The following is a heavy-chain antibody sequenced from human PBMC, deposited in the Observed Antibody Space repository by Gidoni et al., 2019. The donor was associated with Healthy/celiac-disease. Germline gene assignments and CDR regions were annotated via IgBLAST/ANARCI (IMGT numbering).Heavy chain of an antibody. Sequence: VQLPPWGAALLNPSATLSLTCAAHGGSFSGYYWSWIRQPPGKGLEWIGEINHSGSTNYNPSLKSRVTISVDTSKNQFSLKLSSVTAADTAVYYCARGPRRPAASSIDYWGQGTLVTVSS. CDR1: GGSFSGYY. CDR3: ARGPRRPAASSIDY. CDR2: INHSGST. V-gene: IGHV4-34*01. D-gene: IGHD2-2*01. J-gene: IGHJ4*02.